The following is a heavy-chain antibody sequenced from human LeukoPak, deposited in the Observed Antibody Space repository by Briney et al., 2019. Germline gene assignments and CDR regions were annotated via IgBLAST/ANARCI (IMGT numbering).Heavy chain of an antibody. CDR3: ARVFVGYSSGWYVGDY. CDR1: GFTFSSYW. Sequence: GGSLRLSCAASGFTFSSYWMSWVRQAPGKGLEWVANIKQDGSEKYYVDSVKGRFTISRDNAKNSLYLQMNSLRAEDTAVYYCARVFVGYSSGWYVGDYWGQGTLVTVSS. V-gene: IGHV3-7*01. J-gene: IGHJ4*02. D-gene: IGHD6-19*01. CDR2: IKQDGSEK.